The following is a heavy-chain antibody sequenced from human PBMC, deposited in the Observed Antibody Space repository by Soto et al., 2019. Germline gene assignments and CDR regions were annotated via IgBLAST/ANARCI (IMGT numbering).Heavy chain of an antibody. V-gene: IGHV1-18*04. J-gene: IGHJ3*02. Sequence: ASVKVSCKASGYTFTSYGISWVRQAPGQGLEWMGWISAYNGNTNYAQKLQGRVTMTTDTSTSTAYMELRSLRSDDTAVYYCARPMGPDSSGYKPLPLEVNRHDAFDIWGQGTMVTASS. CDR3: ARPMGPDSSGYKPLPLEVNRHDAFDI. D-gene: IGHD3-22*01. CDR2: ISAYNGNT. CDR1: GYTFTSYG.